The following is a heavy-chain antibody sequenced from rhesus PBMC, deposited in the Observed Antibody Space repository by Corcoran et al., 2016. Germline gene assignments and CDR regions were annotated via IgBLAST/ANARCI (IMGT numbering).Heavy chain of an antibody. V-gene: IGHV4-127*01. D-gene: IGHD6-19*01. CDR1: GYSISSGYG. CDR3: ARDQQFGVALDY. J-gene: IGHJ4*01. CDR2: IGGSSGST. Sequence: QVQLQESGPGLVKPSATLSLTCAVSGYSISSGYGWNWIRQPPGKGLEWIGYIGGSSGSTNYNPSRKSRVTISKDTSKNQFALKLSSRTAADTAMYYCARDQQFGVALDYWGQGVLVTGSS.